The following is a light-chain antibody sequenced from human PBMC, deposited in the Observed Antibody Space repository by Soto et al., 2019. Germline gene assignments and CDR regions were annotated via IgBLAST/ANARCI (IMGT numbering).Light chain of an antibody. V-gene: IGKV3-20*01. CDR2: GAS. CDR3: QQYGISPYT. Sequence: EIVLTQSPGTLSLSPEERATLSCRASQSVSSSYLAWYQQKPGQAPRLLIYGASSRATGIPDRCSGSGSGTDFTLTISRLEPEDFAVYYCQQYGISPYTFGQGTKLEIK. CDR1: QSVSSSY. J-gene: IGKJ2*01.